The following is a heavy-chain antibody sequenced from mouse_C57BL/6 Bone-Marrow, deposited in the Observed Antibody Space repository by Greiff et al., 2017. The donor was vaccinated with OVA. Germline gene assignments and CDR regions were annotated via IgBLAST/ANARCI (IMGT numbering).Heavy chain of an antibody. Sequence: EVQLQQSGPELVKPGASVKISCKASGYTFTDYYMNWVKQSHGKSLEWIGDINPNNGGTSYNQKFKGKATLTVDKSSSTAYMELRSLTSEDSAVYYCARLQPYYDGYAMDYWGQGTSVTVSS. J-gene: IGHJ4*01. V-gene: IGHV1-26*01. CDR3: ARLQPYYDGYAMDY. D-gene: IGHD1-1*01. CDR1: GYTFTDYY. CDR2: INPNNGGT.